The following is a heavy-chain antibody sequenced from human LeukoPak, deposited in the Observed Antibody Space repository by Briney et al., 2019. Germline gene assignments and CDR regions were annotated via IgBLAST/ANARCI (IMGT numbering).Heavy chain of an antibody. D-gene: IGHD3-10*01. J-gene: IGHJ4*02. V-gene: IGHV4-4*02. CDR3: ARAQDYYGSGSYPY. CDR2: IYHSGST. CDR1: GSSISSSNW. Sequence: PSGTLSLICAVSGSSISSSNWWSWVRQPPGKGLEWIGEIYHSGSTNYNPSLKSRVTISVDKSKNQFSLKLSSVTAADTAVYYCARAQDYYGSGSYPYWGQGTLVTVSS.